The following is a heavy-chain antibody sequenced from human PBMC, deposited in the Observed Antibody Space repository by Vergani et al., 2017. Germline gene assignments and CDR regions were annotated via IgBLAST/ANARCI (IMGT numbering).Heavy chain of an antibody. CDR2: IYSGGST. J-gene: IGHJ3*02. D-gene: IGHD5/OR15-5a*01. CDR3: ARRVQSAFDI. Sequence: VQLVESGGGVVQPGRSLRLSCAASGFTVSSNYMSWVRQAPGKGLEWVSVIYSGGSTYYADSVKGRFTISRDNAKNSLYLQMNSLRAEDTAVYYCARRVQSAFDIWGQGTMVTVSS. V-gene: IGHV3-66*04. CDR1: GFTVSSNY.